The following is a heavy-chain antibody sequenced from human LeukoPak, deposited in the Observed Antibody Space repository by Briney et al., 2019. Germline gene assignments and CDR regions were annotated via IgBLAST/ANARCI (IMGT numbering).Heavy chain of an antibody. J-gene: IGHJ4*02. CDR1: GFTFDDYA. V-gene: IGHV3-9*01. CDR3: ARDRSGSYRDY. D-gene: IGHD1-26*01. CDR2: ISWNSGSI. Sequence: PGGSLRLSCAASGFTFDDYAMHWVRQAPGKGLEWVSGISWNSGSIGYADSVKGRFTISRDNAKNSLYLQMNSLRAEDTAVYYCARDRSGSYRDYWGQGTLVTVSS.